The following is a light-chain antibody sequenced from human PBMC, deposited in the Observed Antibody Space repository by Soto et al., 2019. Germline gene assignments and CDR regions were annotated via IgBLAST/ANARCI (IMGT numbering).Light chain of an antibody. Sequence: QSALTQPASVCGSPGQSITISCTGTRTDVGGYNFVSWYQQHPGKAPKLIIYEVSNRPSGVSNRFSGSKSDNTASLTISGLQAEDEADYYCCSYVSSKTYVFGTGTKVTVL. J-gene: IGLJ1*01. CDR1: RTDVGGYNF. CDR3: CSYVSSKTYV. CDR2: EVS. V-gene: IGLV2-14*01.